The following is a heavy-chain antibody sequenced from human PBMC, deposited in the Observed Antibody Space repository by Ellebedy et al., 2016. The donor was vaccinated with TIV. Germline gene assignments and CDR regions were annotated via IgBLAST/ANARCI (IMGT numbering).Heavy chain of an antibody. CDR3: ARGTMVRGFYSV. CDR1: GGTFSNFG. J-gene: IGHJ6*02. V-gene: IGHV1-69*06. Sequence: SVKVSCXASGGTFSNFGLSWVRQAPGQGLEWMGGITLNSGTANYALKFQGRVTITVDKSTSTAYMALSSLRSEDTAVYYCARGTMVRGFYSVWGQGTTVTVSS. CDR2: ITLNSGTA. D-gene: IGHD3-10*01.